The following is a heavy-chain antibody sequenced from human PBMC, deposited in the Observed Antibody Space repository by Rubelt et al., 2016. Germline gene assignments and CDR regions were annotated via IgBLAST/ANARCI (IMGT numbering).Heavy chain of an antibody. J-gene: IGHJ5*02. V-gene: IGHV3-48*02. Sequence: EVQLVESGGGLVQPGGSLKLSCVASGFTFSGSAMHWVRQASGKGLEWVSYIGSSSRRIYYADSVKGRFTISRDNAKNSLYLQMSSLGDEDTAVYYCARDAGGDWNWFDPWGQGTLVTVSS. CDR1: GFTFSGSA. CDR3: ARDAGGDWNWFDP. CDR2: IGSSSRRI. D-gene: IGHD2-21*01.